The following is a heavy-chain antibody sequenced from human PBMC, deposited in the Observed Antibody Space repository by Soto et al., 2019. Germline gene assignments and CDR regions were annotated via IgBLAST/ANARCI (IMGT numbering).Heavy chain of an antibody. Sequence: SETLSLTCTVSGDSINSYYWSWIRQPAGKGLEWIGRIYTSGSTNYNPSLKSRVTMSVDTSKNQFSLKLNSVTAADTAVYYCARELMTYYDFWSGSNPAGMDVWGQGTTVTV. V-gene: IGHV4-4*07. CDR2: IYTSGST. J-gene: IGHJ6*02. CDR1: GDSINSYY. D-gene: IGHD3-3*01. CDR3: ARELMTYYDFWSGSNPAGMDV.